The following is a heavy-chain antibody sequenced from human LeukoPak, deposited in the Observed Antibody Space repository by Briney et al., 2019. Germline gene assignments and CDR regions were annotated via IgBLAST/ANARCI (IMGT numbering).Heavy chain of an antibody. D-gene: IGHD6-13*01. Sequence: SETLSLTCTVSGGSISSYYWSWIRQPPGKGLEWIGYIYYSGSTNYNPSLKSRVTISVDTSKNQFSLKLSSVTAADTAVYYCARGERGTQQLTGWFDPWGQGTLVTVSS. CDR3: ARGERGTQQLTGWFDP. J-gene: IGHJ5*02. CDR1: GGSISSYY. CDR2: IYYSGST. V-gene: IGHV4-59*01.